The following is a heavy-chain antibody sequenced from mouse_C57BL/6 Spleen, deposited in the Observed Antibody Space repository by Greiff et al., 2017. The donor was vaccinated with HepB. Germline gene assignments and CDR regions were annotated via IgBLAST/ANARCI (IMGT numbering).Heavy chain of an antibody. CDR1: GFTFSSYA. V-gene: IGHV5-9-1*02. CDR3: TRDYGSSYDYFDY. Sequence: EVKLMESGEGLVKPGGSLKLSCAASGFTFSSYAMSWVRQTPEKRLEWVAYISSGGGYIYYADTVKGRFTISRDNARNTLYLQMSSLKSEDTAMYYCTRDYGSSYDYFDYWGQGTTLTVSS. CDR2: ISSGGGYI. J-gene: IGHJ2*01. D-gene: IGHD1-1*01.